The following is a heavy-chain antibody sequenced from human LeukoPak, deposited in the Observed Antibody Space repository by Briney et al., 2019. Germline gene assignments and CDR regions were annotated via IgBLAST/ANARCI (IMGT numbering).Heavy chain of an antibody. CDR1: GYTFTSYG. CDR3: ARWGFHDYGDYGYFDY. V-gene: IGHV1-18*01. Sequence: ASVKVSCKASGYTFTSYGIRWVRQAPGQGLEWMGWISAYNGNTNYAQKLQGRVTMTTDTSTSTAYMELRSLRSDDTAVYYCARWGFHDYGDYGYFDYWGQGTLVTVSS. D-gene: IGHD4-17*01. CDR2: ISAYNGNT. J-gene: IGHJ4*02.